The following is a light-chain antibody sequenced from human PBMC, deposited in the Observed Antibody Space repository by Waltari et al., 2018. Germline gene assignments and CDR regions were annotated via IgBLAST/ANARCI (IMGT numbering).Light chain of an antibody. V-gene: IGKV1-39*01. J-gene: IGKJ4*01. CDR3: QETSRAPPVT. CDR2: VAS. CDR1: QSISTY. Sequence: DIQMTQSPSSLSASGVDPVTITCRASQSISTYLNWYQVNPGKAPKLLIYVASSLQSGVPSRFSGSGSGTDFTLTINSLQPEDFATYYCQETSRAPPVTFGGGTTVEIK.